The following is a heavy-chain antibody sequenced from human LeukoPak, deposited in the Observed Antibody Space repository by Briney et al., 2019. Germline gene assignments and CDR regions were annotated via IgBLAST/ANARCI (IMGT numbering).Heavy chain of an antibody. D-gene: IGHD3-22*01. V-gene: IGHV3-30*02. CDR3: ARGHTYYYDPILDY. CDR1: GITFRSYG. CDR2: IWYDGSNK. J-gene: IGHJ4*02. Sequence: GGSLRLSCAASGITFRSYGMHWVRQAPGKGLEWVAFIWYDGSNKYYADSVKGRFTISRDNSKNTLYLQMNSLRAEDTAVYYCARGHTYYYDPILDYWGQGTLVTVSS.